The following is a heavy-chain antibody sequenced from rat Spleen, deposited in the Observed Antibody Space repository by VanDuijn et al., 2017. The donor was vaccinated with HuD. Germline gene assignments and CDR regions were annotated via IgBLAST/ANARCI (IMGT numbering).Heavy chain of an antibody. V-gene: IGHV5-25*01. CDR3: TRRYYFDY. Sequence: EVQLVESGGGLVQPGRSMKLSCAASGFTFNNYDMVWVRQAPTKGLKWVASISYDGSTTYYRDSVKGRFTIFRDNAKSTLYLKMDSLRSEDTATYYCTRRYYFDYWGQGVMVAVSS. CDR2: ISYDGSTT. J-gene: IGHJ2*01. CDR1: GFTFNNYD.